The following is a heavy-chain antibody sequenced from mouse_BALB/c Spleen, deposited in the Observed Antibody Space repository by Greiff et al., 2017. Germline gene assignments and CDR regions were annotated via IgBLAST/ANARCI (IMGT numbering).Heavy chain of an antibody. D-gene: IGHD2-10*01. CDR2: IWGDGST. CDR3: ARTYYGNFYAMDY. J-gene: IGHJ4*01. V-gene: IGHV2-6-7*01. Sequence: VMLVESGPGLVAPSQSLSITCTVSGFSLTGYGVNWVRQPPGKGLEWLGMIWGDGSTDYNSALKSRLSISKDNSKSQVFLKMNSLQTDDTARYYCARTYYGNFYAMDYWGQGTSVTVSS. CDR1: GFSLTGYG.